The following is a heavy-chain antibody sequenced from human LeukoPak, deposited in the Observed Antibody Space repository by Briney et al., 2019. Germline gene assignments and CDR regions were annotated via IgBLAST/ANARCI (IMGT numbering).Heavy chain of an antibody. V-gene: IGHV3-21*01. CDR1: GFTFSSYS. D-gene: IGHD3-10*01. CDR2: ISSSRSYI. Sequence: GGSLRLSCAASGFTFSSYSTNWVRQAPGKGLEWVSSISSSRSYIYYADSVKGRFTISRDNAKNSLYLQMNSLRAEDTAVYYCARMWFGELLYFDYWGQGTLVTVSS. CDR3: ARMWFGELLYFDY. J-gene: IGHJ4*02.